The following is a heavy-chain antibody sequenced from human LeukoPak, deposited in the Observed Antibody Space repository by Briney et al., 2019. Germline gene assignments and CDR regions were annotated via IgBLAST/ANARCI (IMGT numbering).Heavy chain of an antibody. Sequence: EASVKVSCKASGGTFSSYAISWVRQAPGQGLEWMGIINPSGGSTSYAQKFQGRVTMTRDTSTSTVYMELSSLRSEDTAVYYRARGMATITGRIPHISFCDYWGQGTLVTVSS. V-gene: IGHV1-46*01. D-gene: IGHD5-24*01. CDR1: GGTFSSYA. CDR3: ARGMATITGRIPHISFCDY. J-gene: IGHJ4*02. CDR2: INPSGGST.